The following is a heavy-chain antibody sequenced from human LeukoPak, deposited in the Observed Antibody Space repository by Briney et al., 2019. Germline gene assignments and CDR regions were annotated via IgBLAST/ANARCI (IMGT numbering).Heavy chain of an antibody. CDR2: ISGSGGTK. CDR1: GFTFSNYA. CDR3: AKAAGYSSNWYNFDY. J-gene: IGHJ4*02. V-gene: IGHV3-23*01. Sequence: GGSLRLSCAASGFTFSNYAMNWVRQAPGKGLEWVSSISGSGGTKYYADSVRGRFTISRDNSKNTVYLHMDSLRAEDTAVYYCAKAAGYSSNWYNFDYWGQGTLVTVSS. D-gene: IGHD6-13*01.